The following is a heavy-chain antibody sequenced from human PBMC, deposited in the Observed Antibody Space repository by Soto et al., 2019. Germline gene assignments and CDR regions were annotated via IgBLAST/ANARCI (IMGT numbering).Heavy chain of an antibody. Sequence: LGESLKISCKGSGYSFTSYWIGWVRQMPGKGLEWMGIIYPGDSDTRYSPSFQGQVTISADKSISTAYLQWSSLKASDTAMYYCARLNRGSGWYQTLNDYWGQGTLVTVSS. CDR3: ARLNRGSGWYQTLNDY. J-gene: IGHJ4*02. V-gene: IGHV5-51*01. D-gene: IGHD6-19*01. CDR1: GYSFTSYW. CDR2: IYPGDSDT.